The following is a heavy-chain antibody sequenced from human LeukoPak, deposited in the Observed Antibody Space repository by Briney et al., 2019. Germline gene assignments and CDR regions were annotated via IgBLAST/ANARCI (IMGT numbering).Heavy chain of an antibody. D-gene: IGHD1-1*01. V-gene: IGHV3-30*03. CDR2: ISYDGSNK. CDR3: AIPARHVGTPY. J-gene: IGHJ4*02. Sequence: GRSLRLSCAASGFTFSSYGMHWVRQAPGKGLEWVAVISYDGSNKYYADSVKGRFTISRDNSKNTLYLQMNSLRAEDTAVYYCAIPARHVGTPYWGQGTLVTVSS. CDR1: GFTFSSYG.